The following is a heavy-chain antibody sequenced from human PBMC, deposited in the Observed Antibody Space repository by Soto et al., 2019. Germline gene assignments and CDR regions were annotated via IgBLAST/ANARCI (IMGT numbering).Heavy chain of an antibody. J-gene: IGHJ6*02. D-gene: IGHD3-10*01. CDR3: ASLAHYYGSGSYVLNYYYGMDV. CDR1: GGSFSGYY. CDR2: INHSGST. Sequence: SETLSLTCAVYGGSFSGYYWSWIRQPPGKGLEWIGEINHSGSTNYNPSLKSRVTISVDTSKNQFSLKLSSVTAADTAVYYCASLAHYYGSGSYVLNYYYGMDVWGQGTTVTVSS. V-gene: IGHV4-34*01.